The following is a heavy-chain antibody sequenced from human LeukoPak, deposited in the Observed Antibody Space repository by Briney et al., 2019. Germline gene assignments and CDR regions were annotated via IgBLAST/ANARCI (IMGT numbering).Heavy chain of an antibody. V-gene: IGHV3-23*01. CDR1: GFTFSSYA. D-gene: IGHD2-8*01. CDR2: ISGSGGST. Sequence: PGGSLRLSCAASGFTFSSYAMSWVRQAPGKGLEWVSAISGSGGSTYYADSVKGRFTISRDNSKNTLYLQMNSLRAEDTAVYYCAKLLDIVPWGHMDVWGKGTTVTVSS. CDR3: AKLLDIVPWGHMDV. J-gene: IGHJ6*03.